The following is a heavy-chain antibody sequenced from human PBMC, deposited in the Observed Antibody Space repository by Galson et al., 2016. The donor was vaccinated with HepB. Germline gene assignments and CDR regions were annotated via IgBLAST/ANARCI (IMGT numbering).Heavy chain of an antibody. CDR1: GFTFSTYW. J-gene: IGHJ3*02. CDR3: ARSDAFDI. Sequence: SLRLSCAASGFTFSTYWIYWVRQAPGKGLVWVSRINSAGTSTNYADSVKGRFTISRDNAKNTLYLQMNSLRAEDTAVYYCARSDAFDIWGQGTMVTVSS. V-gene: IGHV3-74*01. CDR2: INSAGTST.